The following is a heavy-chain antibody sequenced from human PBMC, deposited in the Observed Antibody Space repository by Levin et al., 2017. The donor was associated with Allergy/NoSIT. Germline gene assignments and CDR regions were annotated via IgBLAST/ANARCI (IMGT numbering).Heavy chain of an antibody. CDR2: IDPSDSYT. D-gene: IGHD2-2*01. CDR1: GYSFTSYW. J-gene: IGHJ3*02. Sequence: GESLKISCKGSGYSFTSYWISWVRQMPGKGLEWMGRIDPSDSYTNYSPSFQGHVTISADKSISTAYLQWSSLKASDTAMYYCASFRGYCSSTSCIGDAFDIWGQGTMVTVSS. CDR3: ASFRGYCSSTSCIGDAFDI. V-gene: IGHV5-10-1*01.